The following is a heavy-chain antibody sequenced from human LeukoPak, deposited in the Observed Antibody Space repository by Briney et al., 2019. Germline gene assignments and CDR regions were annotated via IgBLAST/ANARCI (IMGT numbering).Heavy chain of an antibody. CDR3: AKDMGYGDYWAFDY. J-gene: IGHJ4*02. CDR1: GFSFSNYG. CDR2: IRYDGSNK. D-gene: IGHD4-17*01. Sequence: GGSLRLSCAASGFSFSNYGMHWVRQAPGKGLEWVAFIRYDGSNKYYADSVKGRFTISRDNSKTTLYVQMNSLRAEDTAVYYCAKDMGYGDYWAFDYWGQGTLVTVSS. V-gene: IGHV3-30*02.